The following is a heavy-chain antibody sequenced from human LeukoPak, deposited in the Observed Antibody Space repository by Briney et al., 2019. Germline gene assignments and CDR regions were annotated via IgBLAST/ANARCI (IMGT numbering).Heavy chain of an antibody. J-gene: IGHJ4*02. CDR3: ASPGGDYDILTGQIDY. CDR1: GFTFSSYE. Sequence: GGSLRLSCAASGFTFSSYEMNWVCQAPGKRLEWVSYISSSGSTIYYADSVKGRFTISRDNAKNSLYLQMNSLRAEDTAVYYCASPGGDYDILTGQIDYWGQGTLLTVSS. D-gene: IGHD3-9*01. V-gene: IGHV3-48*03. CDR2: ISSSGSTI.